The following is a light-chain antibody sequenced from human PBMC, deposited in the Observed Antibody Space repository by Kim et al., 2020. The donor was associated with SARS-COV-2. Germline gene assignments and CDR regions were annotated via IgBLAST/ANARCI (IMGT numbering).Light chain of an antibody. CDR1: QSVRNN. V-gene: IGKV3-15*01. CDR3: QQYDSWPRT. J-gene: IGKJ1*01. Sequence: VSPGESATLSCRASQSVRNNLAWYQQKPGQAPRLLLYGASTRATTFPARFSGSGSGTEFTLIISSLQSEDFAVYYCQQYDSWPRTFGQGTKVDIK. CDR2: GAS.